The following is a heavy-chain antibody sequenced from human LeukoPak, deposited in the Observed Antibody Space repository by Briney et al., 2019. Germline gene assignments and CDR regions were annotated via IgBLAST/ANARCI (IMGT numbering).Heavy chain of an antibody. D-gene: IGHD2-21*02. CDR1: GFTFSSYV. J-gene: IGHJ4*02. CDR3: ARVGGAYCGGDCYSYYFDY. V-gene: IGHV3-33*01. CDR2: IWYDGSNK. Sequence: GGSLRLSCAASGFTFSSYVMHWVRQAPGKGLEWVAVIWYDGSNKYYADSVKGRFTISRDNSKNTLYLQMNSLRAEDTAVYYCARVGGAYCGGDCYSYYFDYWGQGTLVTVSS.